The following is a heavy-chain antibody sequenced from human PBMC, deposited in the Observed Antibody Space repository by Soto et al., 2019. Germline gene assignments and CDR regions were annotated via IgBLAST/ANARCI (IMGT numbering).Heavy chain of an antibody. CDR2: VISGSGSV. Sequence: QVQLVQSGAAVKKPGSSVQISCKASGRIFSSVPISWVRQVPGQGLEWVGGVISGSGSVRYAQKFQDRVSVSAANSTGVGYLKLRSLSSEDTAIYYCASVGRRGAYNYVLDHWGPGTMVTVSS. CDR3: ASVGRRGAYNYVLDH. J-gene: IGHJ1*01. D-gene: IGHD5-18*01. V-gene: IGHV1-69*06. CDR1: GRIFSSVP.